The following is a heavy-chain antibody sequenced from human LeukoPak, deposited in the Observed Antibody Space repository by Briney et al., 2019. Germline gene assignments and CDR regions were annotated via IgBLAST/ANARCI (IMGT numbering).Heavy chain of an antibody. D-gene: IGHD1-1*01. CDR2: IWYDGSNK. CDR1: GFTFSNHG. V-gene: IGHV3-33*01. Sequence: GGSLRLSCAASGFTFSNHGMHWVRQAPGKGLEWVALIWYDGSNKEYAESVKGRFTISRDNSKNTLYLQMNSLRDEDTAVYYCARDQGTSTTAPKRKGRFDPWGREPWSPSPQ. CDR3: ARDQGTSTTAPKRKGRFDP. J-gene: IGHJ5*02.